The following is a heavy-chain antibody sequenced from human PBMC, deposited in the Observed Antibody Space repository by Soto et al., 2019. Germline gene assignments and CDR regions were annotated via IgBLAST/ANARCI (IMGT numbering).Heavy chain of an antibody. Sequence: QVQLVQSGAEVKKPGASVKVSCTASGYTFTSYAMHWVRQAPGQRLEWMGWINAGNGNTKYSQKFQGRVTITRDTSASTAYMELSSLRSEDTAVYYCASLIPKYYYGSGTYGMDVWGQGTTVTVSS. J-gene: IGHJ6*02. CDR3: ASLIPKYYYGSGTYGMDV. V-gene: IGHV1-3*01. D-gene: IGHD3-10*01. CDR1: GYTFTSYA. CDR2: INAGNGNT.